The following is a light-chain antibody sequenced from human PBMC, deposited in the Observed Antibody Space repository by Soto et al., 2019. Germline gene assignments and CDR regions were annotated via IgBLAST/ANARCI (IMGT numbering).Light chain of an antibody. V-gene: IGKV3-11*01. Sequence: EIVLTQSPGTLSLSPGERATLNCRASQTVSSSLAWYQQKPGQAPRLLIYEASNRATGIPARFSGSGSGADFTLTISSLEPEDFALYYCQQHINWPLTFGGGTKVDIK. CDR3: QQHINWPLT. CDR2: EAS. CDR1: QTVSSS. J-gene: IGKJ4*01.